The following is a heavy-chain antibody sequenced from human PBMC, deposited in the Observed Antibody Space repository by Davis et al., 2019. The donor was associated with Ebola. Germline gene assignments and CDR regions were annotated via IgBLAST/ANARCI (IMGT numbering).Heavy chain of an antibody. CDR1: GFTFSSYA. V-gene: IGHV3-33*08. J-gene: IGHJ4*02. CDR2: IWYDGSNK. CDR3: ARQVTEGIAAAGTQSTTYYFDY. D-gene: IGHD6-13*01. Sequence: PGGSLRLSCAASGFTFSSYAMHWVRQAPGKGLEWVAVIWYDGSNKYYADSVKGRFTISRDNSKNTLYLQMNSLRAEDTAVYYCARQVTEGIAAAGTQSTTYYFDYWGQGTLVTVSS.